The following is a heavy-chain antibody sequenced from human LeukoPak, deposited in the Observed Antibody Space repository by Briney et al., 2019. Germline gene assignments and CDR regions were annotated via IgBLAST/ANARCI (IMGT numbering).Heavy chain of an antibody. CDR3: ARAGMATSTPFDY. Sequence: GGSLRLSCAASGFTFSSYSMNWVRQAPGKGLEWVSSISSSSSYIYYADSVKGRFTISRDNAKNSLYLQMNSLRAEDTAVYYCARAGMATSTPFDYWGQGTLVTVCS. CDR1: GFTFSSYS. D-gene: IGHD5-24*01. CDR2: ISSSSSYI. J-gene: IGHJ4*02. V-gene: IGHV3-21*01.